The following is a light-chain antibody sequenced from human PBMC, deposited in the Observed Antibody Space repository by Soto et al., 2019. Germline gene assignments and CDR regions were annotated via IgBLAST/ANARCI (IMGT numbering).Light chain of an antibody. CDR1: QSVSASY. CDR2: SAS. J-gene: IGKJ1*01. V-gene: IGKV3-20*01. CDR3: HQYESALWT. Sequence: EIVFTQSPTTLSLSPGERATLSCRASQSVSASYLVWYQQKPGQAPRLLIYSASSRATGISDRFSGSGSGTDFTLSISRLEPEDFAVYYCHQYESALWTFGQGTKVDI.